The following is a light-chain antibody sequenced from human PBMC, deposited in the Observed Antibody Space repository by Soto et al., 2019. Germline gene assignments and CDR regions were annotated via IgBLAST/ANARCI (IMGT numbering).Light chain of an antibody. Sequence: DIQLTQSPSFLSASVGDAVTITCRASQGISSYLAWYQQKPGKAPKLLIYAASTLQSGVLSRFSGSGSGTDFTLTISSLQPEDFATYYCQQLNSYPITFGQGTRLEIK. CDR1: QGISSY. CDR2: AAS. V-gene: IGKV1-9*01. J-gene: IGKJ5*01. CDR3: QQLNSYPIT.